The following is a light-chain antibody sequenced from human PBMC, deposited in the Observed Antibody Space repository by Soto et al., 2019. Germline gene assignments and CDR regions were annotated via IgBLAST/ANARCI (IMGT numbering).Light chain of an antibody. CDR1: QGISSY. CDR2: AAS. Sequence: IRMTQSPSSFSASTGDRVTITCRASQGISSYLAWYQQKPGKAPKLLIYAASTLQSGVPSRFSGSGSGTDFTLTISCLQSEDFATYYCQQYYSYPPLTFGGGTKVEIK. J-gene: IGKJ4*01. V-gene: IGKV1-8*01. CDR3: QQYYSYPPLT.